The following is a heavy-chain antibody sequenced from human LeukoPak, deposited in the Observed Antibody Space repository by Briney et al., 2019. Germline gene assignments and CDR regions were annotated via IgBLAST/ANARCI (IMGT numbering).Heavy chain of an antibody. CDR1: GFTFSSYA. Sequence: GGSLRLSCAASGFTFSSYAMSWVRQAPGKGLEWVSAISGSGGSTYYADSVKGRFTISRDNSKNTLYLQMNSLRAEDTAVYYCAKDIRSVAYYDFWSGSSRGAFDIWGQGTMVTVSS. CDR3: AKDIRSVAYYDFWSGSSRGAFDI. CDR2: ISGSGGST. D-gene: IGHD3-3*01. V-gene: IGHV3-23*01. J-gene: IGHJ3*02.